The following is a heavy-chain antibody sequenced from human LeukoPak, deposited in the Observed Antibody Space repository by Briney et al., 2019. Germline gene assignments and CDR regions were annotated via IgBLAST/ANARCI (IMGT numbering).Heavy chain of an antibody. CDR3: ARRPTFIAAAGEDY. D-gene: IGHD6-13*01. V-gene: IGHV1-18*01. CDR2: ISGYNGNA. J-gene: IGHJ4*02. CDR1: GYTFTSYG. Sequence: ASVKVSCKASGYTFTSYGINWVRQAPGQGLEWMGWISGYNGNANYAQKLQGRVTMTTDTSTSTAYMELRSLRSDDTAVYYCARRPTFIAAAGEDYWGQGTLVTVSS.